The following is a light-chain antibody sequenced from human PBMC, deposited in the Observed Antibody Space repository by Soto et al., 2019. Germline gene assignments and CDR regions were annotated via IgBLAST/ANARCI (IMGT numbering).Light chain of an antibody. Sequence: DIQLTQSPSTLSASVADRVTITCRASQSITARLAWYQQKPGKPPKLLIYDASILERGVPSRFSGSGSGTEFTLTISSLQPDDFAVYYCQQRRNWPITFGQGTRLEI. CDR1: QSITAR. J-gene: IGKJ5*01. CDR3: QQRRNWPIT. CDR2: DAS. V-gene: IGKV1-5*01.